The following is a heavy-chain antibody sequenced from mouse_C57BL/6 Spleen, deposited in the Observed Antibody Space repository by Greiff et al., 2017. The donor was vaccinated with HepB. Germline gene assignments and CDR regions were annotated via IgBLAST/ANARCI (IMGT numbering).Heavy chain of an antibody. V-gene: IGHV1-52*01. J-gene: IGHJ3*01. CDR3: ARLEVPLAY. CDR2: IDPSDSET. CDR1: GYTFTSYW. Sequence: QVQLQQPGAELVRPGSSVKLSCKASGYTFTSYWMHWVKQRPIQGLEWIGNIDPSDSETHYNQKFKDKATLTVDNSSSTAYMQLSSLTSEDSAVYYCARLEVPLAYWGQGTLVTVSA.